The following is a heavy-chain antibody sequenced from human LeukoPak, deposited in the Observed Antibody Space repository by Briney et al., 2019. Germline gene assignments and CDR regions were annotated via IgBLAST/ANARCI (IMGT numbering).Heavy chain of an antibody. Sequence: GASLRLSCAASGFTFRSYAMSWVRQAPGKGLEWVSTISGSGGSTYYADSVKGRFTISRDNSKNTLYLQMNSLRAEDTAVYYCAKKVVAATDWFDPWGQGTLVTVSS. J-gene: IGHJ5*02. CDR1: GFTFRSYA. D-gene: IGHD2-15*01. CDR2: ISGSGGST. CDR3: AKKVVAATDWFDP. V-gene: IGHV3-23*01.